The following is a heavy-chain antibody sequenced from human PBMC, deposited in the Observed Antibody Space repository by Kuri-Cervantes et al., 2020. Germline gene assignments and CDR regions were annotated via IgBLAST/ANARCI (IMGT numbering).Heavy chain of an antibody. J-gene: IGHJ4*02. Sequence: ESLKISCTVSGGSISSYYWSWIRQPPGKGLVWIGEINHSGSTNYNPSLKSRVTISVDTSKNQFSLKLSSVTAADTAVYYCARENGYSGYGVYNYWGQGTLVTVSS. V-gene: IGHV4-34*01. CDR2: INHSGST. CDR3: ARENGYSGYGVYNY. D-gene: IGHD5-12*01. CDR1: GGSISSYY.